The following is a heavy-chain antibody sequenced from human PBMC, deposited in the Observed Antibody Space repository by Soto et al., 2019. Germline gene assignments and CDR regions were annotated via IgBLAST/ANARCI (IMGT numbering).Heavy chain of an antibody. CDR1: GFTLSYFA. D-gene: IGHD6-19*01. V-gene: IGHV3-30*04. Sequence: QVQLVESGGGVVQPGRSLRLSCAASGFTLSYFAMHWVRQAPGKGLEWVAVTSSDGSKEYYADSVKGRFTISRDNSKNTLYLQMNSLRADDTAVFYCARAEYTSGWYCMGIDYWGQGTLVTVSS. J-gene: IGHJ4*02. CDR2: TSSDGSKE. CDR3: ARAEYTSGWYCMGIDY.